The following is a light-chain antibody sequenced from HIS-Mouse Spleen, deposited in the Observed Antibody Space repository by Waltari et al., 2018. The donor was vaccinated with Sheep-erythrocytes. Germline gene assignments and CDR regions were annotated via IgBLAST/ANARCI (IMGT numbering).Light chain of an antibody. CDR1: QGISSY. J-gene: IGKJ2*01. CDR3: QQLNSYPHT. Sequence: IQFTQSPLFLSAAVGDRLTITCRASQGISSYLAWYQQKPGKAPKLLIYAASTFQSGVPSRFSGSGSGPEFTLTISSLQPEDFATYYCQQLNSYPHTFGQGTKLEIK. V-gene: IGKV1-9*01. CDR2: AAS.